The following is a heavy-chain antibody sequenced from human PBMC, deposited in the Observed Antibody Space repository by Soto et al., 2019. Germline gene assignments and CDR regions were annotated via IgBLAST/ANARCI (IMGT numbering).Heavy chain of an antibody. V-gene: IGHV4-30-4*01. CDR3: ARDQTYYDSSGFDY. CDR2: IYYSGST. Sequence: PXETLSLTCTVSGCSISSGDYYWSWIRQPPGKGLEWIGYIYYSGSTYYNPSLKSRVTISVDTSKNQFSLKLSSVTAADTAVYYCARDQTYYDSSGFDYWGQGTLVTVSS. J-gene: IGHJ4*02. D-gene: IGHD3-22*01. CDR1: GCSISSGDYY.